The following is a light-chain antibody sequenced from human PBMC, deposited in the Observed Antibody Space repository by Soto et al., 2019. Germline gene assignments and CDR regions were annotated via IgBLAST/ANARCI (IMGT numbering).Light chain of an antibody. CDR3: NSYAGSSNYV. CDR2: EGS. Sequence: QSVLTQPASVSASPGQSITISCTGTSSDVGSSNLVSWYQHHPGKAPKLIIYEGSRRPSGVSGRFSGSKSGNTASLTVSGLQAEDEADYYCNSYAGSSNYVFGTGTKVTVL. J-gene: IGLJ1*01. CDR1: SSDVGSSNL. V-gene: IGLV2-14*02.